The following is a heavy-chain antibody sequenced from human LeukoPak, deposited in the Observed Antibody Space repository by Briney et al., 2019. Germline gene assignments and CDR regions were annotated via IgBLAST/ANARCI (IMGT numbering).Heavy chain of an antibody. Sequence: SETLSLTCTVSGGSISSYYWSWIRQPAGKGLEWIGRIYTSGSTNYNPSLKSRVTMSVDTSKNQFSLKLSSVTAADTAVYYCARGRPSRTRFGELLCFDYWGQGTLVTVSS. V-gene: IGHV4-4*07. CDR3: ARGRPSRTRFGELLCFDY. D-gene: IGHD3-10*01. J-gene: IGHJ4*02. CDR2: IYTSGST. CDR1: GGSISSYY.